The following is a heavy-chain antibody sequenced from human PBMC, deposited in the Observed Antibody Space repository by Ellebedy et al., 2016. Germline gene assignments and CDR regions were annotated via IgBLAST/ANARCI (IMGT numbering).Heavy chain of an antibody. D-gene: IGHD6-13*01. CDR1: GFTFSGSA. J-gene: IGHJ4*02. V-gene: IGHV3-30-3*01. Sequence: GESLKISCAASGFTFSGSAMHWVRQAPGKGMEWVATISYNGNNKYYGDSVEGRITISRDDSKNTLFLEMHTLLREDTAVYYCARGGSRRSWSQLDLWGQGTLVTVSS. CDR3: ARGGSRRSWSQLDL. CDR2: ISYNGNNK.